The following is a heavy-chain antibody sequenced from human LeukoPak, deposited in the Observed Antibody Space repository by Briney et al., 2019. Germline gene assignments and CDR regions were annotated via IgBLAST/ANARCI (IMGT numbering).Heavy chain of an antibody. J-gene: IGHJ4*02. V-gene: IGHV1-2*02. CDR2: INPNSGGT. Sequence: GASVKVSCKVYGYILTELSMHWVRQAPGQGLEWMGWINPNSGGTNYAQKFQGRVTMTRDTSISTAYMELSRLRSDDTAVYYCARVERQLASDYWGQETLVTVP. D-gene: IGHD6-13*01. CDR3: ARVERQLASDY. CDR1: GYILTELS.